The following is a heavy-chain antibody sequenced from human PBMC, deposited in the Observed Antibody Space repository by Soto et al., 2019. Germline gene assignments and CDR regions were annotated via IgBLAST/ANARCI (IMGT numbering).Heavy chain of an antibody. J-gene: IGHJ5*02. CDR1: GGSISSSGYY. CDR2: IYYSGST. D-gene: IGHD3-9*01. CDR3: ARHARYYDILTGYSTLSWFDP. V-gene: IGHV4-39*07. Sequence: SETLSLTCTVSGGSISSSGYYLGWIRQPPGKGLEWIGYIYYSGSTYYNPSLKSRVTISVDTSKNQFSLKLSSVTAADTAVYYCARHARYYDILTGYSTLSWFDPWGQGTLVTVSS.